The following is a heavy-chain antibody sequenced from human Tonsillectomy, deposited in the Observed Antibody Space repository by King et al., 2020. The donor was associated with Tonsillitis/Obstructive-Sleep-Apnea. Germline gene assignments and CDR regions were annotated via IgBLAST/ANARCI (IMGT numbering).Heavy chain of an antibody. J-gene: IGHJ4*02. CDR3: ARMSVDCSTTSCYRGGFDY. V-gene: IGHV1-18*01. CDR2: ISVYNGNT. D-gene: IGHD2-2*02. CDR1: GYTFSSYG. Sequence: QLVQSGTEVKKPGASVKVSCKASGYTFSSYGISWVRQAPGQGLEWMGWISVYNGNTNYAQNLQGRVTMTTDTSTSTAYMELRTLRCDDTAVYYCARMSVDCSTTSCYRGGFDYWGQGTLVTVSS.